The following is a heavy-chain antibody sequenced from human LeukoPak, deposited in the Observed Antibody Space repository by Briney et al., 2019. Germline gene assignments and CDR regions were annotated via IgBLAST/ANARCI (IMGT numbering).Heavy chain of an antibody. D-gene: IGHD1-1*01. J-gene: IGHJ6*03. CDR2: IIPIFGTA. V-gene: IGHV1-69*05. CDR3: ARDTTLLGYYYYYMDV. CDR1: GGTFSSYA. Sequence: GASVKVSCKASGGTFSSYAISWVRQAPGQGLEWMGRIIPIFGTANYAQKFQGRVTITTDESTSTAYMELSSLRSEDTAVYYCARDTTLLGYYYYYMDVWGKGTTVTVSS.